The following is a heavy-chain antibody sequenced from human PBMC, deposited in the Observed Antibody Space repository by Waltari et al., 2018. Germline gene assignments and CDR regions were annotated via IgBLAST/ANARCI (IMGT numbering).Heavy chain of an antibody. Sequence: QVQLVQSGAEVKKPGSSVKVSCKASGGTFSSYAISWVRQAPGQGLEWMGGITPSLGTGNYAEKFQGRVKITPDESTSKAYMELRSLRSEDTAVYYCARTSGYSGYAPPVYAIYGMDVWGQGTTVTVSS. J-gene: IGHJ6*02. CDR3: ARTSGYSGYAPPVYAIYGMDV. V-gene: IGHV1-69*05. CDR1: GGTFSSYA. CDR2: ITPSLGTG. D-gene: IGHD5-12*01.